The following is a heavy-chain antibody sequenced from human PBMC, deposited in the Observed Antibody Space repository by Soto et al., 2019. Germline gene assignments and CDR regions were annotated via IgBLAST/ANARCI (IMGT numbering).Heavy chain of an antibody. Sequence: GGSLRLSCAASGFTFSSYGMHWVRQAPGKGLEWVAVIWYDGSNKYYADSVKGRFTISRDNSKKTLYLQMNSLKAEDTAVYYCARDYCSITSCYYRDVWGKGTRVPVSS. J-gene: IGHJ6*03. CDR1: GFTFSSYG. V-gene: IGHV3-33*01. CDR2: IWYDGSNK. D-gene: IGHD2-2*01. CDR3: ARDYCSITSCYYRDV.